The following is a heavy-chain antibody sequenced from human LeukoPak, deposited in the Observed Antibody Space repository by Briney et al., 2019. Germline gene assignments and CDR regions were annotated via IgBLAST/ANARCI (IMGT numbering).Heavy chain of an antibody. CDR2: IYPGDSDT. CDR3: ARQPPTGYSSGWSDY. Sequence: GESLKISCKGSGYSFTSYWIGWVRQMPGKGLEWMGIIYPGDSDTRYSPSFQGQVTISADKSISTAYLQWSGLKASDTAMYYCARQPPTGYSSGWSDYWGQGTLVTVSS. CDR1: GYSFTSYW. D-gene: IGHD6-19*01. V-gene: IGHV5-51*01. J-gene: IGHJ4*02.